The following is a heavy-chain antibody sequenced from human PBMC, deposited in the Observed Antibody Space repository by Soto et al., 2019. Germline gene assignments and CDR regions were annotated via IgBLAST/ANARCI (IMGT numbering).Heavy chain of an antibody. Sequence: NLTQTLTLTCTFSGFSLTANEMRVTWIRQPPGKALEWLARIDWDDEKFYSSSLRTRLTISKDSSKNQVVLTMTDMDPVDTATYYCARTTNTGTDYWGQGTLVTVSS. CDR2: IDWDDEK. V-gene: IGHV2-70*04. J-gene: IGHJ4*02. CDR1: GFSLTANEMR. CDR3: ARTTNTGTDY. D-gene: IGHD1-1*01.